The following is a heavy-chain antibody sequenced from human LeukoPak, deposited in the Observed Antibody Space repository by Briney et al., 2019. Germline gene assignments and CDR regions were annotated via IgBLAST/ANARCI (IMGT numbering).Heavy chain of an antibody. D-gene: IGHD2-8*01. Sequence: ASVKVSCKASGYSFTSYDVTWVRQAPGQGLEWMGWMNPNSGNTAYAQKFQGRVTITSDTSITTAYMELSSLRSEDTAVYYCATSLFCSNGVCYTGGYCFDYWGQGTLVTVSS. V-gene: IGHV1-8*03. CDR3: ATSLFCSNGVCYTGGYCFDY. CDR1: GYSFTSYD. J-gene: IGHJ4*02. CDR2: MNPNSGNT.